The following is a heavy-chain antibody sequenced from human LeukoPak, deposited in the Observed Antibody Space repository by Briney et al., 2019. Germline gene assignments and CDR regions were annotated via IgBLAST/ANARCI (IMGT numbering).Heavy chain of an antibody. CDR3: ARHGKDIVVVPADYYYYGMDV. CDR1: GGSISSSSYY. V-gene: IGHV4-39*01. CDR2: IYYSGST. Sequence: SETLSLTCTVSGGSISSSSYYWGWLRHPPGKGLEWIGSIYYSGSTYHNPSLKSRVTISVDTSKNQFSLKLSSVTAADTAVYYCARHGKDIVVVPADYYYYGMDVWGQGTTVTVSS. J-gene: IGHJ6*02. D-gene: IGHD2-2*01.